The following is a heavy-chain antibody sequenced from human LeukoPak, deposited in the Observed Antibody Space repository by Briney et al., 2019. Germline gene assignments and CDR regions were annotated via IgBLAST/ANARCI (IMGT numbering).Heavy chain of an antibody. Sequence: GGSLRLSCAASGFTFSDHFMAWVRQAPGKGLEWVGRIRKRPNSYTTDYAASVQGRFAISRDDSKNSLYLQMNSLKTEDTAVYYCARVSTTVAGSDYLDYWGQGTQVTISS. J-gene: IGHJ4*02. CDR1: GFTFSDHF. D-gene: IGHD6-19*01. CDR3: ARVSTTVAGSDYLDY. CDR2: IRKRPNSYTT. V-gene: IGHV3-72*01.